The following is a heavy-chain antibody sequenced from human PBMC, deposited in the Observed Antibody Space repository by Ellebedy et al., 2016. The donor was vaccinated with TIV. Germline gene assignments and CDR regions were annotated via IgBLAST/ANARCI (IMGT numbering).Heavy chain of an antibody. CDR3: AKGRGRGSDTSTPRYYFDY. CDR1: GFTFNSYA. V-gene: IGHV3-23*01. J-gene: IGHJ4*02. CDR2: ISNTGTRT. D-gene: IGHD2-2*01. Sequence: GESLNISCAASGFTFNSYAMSWVRQAPGKGPEWVSSISNTGTRTYYAESVEGRFIITRANSKTTLYLQMNSLRGEDTAVYYCAKGRGRGSDTSTPRYYFDYWGLGTLVTVSS.